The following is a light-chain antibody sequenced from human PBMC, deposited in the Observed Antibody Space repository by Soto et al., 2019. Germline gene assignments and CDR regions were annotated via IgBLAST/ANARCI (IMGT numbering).Light chain of an antibody. V-gene: IGLV3-21*04. J-gene: IGLJ1*01. Sequence: SYELTQPPSVSVAPGKTARITCGGNNIGSKSVHWYQQKPGQAPVLVIYYDSDRPSGIPERFSGSNSGNTATLTISRVEAGDEADYYCQVWDSSSEHPYYVFGTVTKLTVL. CDR1: NIGSKS. CDR2: YDS. CDR3: QVWDSSSEHPYYV.